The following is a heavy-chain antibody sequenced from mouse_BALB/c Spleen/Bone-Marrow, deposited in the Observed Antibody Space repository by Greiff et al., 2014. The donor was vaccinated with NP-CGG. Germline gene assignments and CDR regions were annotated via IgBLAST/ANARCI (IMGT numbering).Heavy chain of an antibody. CDR2: ISYSGST. CDR1: GYSITSDYA. Sequence: VQLKESGPGLVKPSQSLSLTCTVTGYSITSDYAWNWIRQFPGNKLEWMGYISYSGSTSYNPSLKSRISITRDTSKNQFFLQLNSVTTEDTATYYCAFTTVVAYYAMDYWGQGTSVTVSS. D-gene: IGHD1-1*01. CDR3: AFTTVVAYYAMDY. J-gene: IGHJ4*01. V-gene: IGHV3-2*02.